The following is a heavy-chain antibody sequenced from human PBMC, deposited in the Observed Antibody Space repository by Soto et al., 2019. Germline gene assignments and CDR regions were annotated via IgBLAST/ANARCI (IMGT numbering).Heavy chain of an antibody. CDR1: GFTFSSYS. CDR3: ARDPTVTTLETHIFDY. Sequence: RGSLRLSCAASGFTFSSYSMNWVRQAPGKGLEWVSYISSSSSTIYYADSVKGRFTISRDNAKNSLYLQMNSLRDEDTAVYYCARDPTVTTLETHIFDYWGQGTLVTVSS. D-gene: IGHD4-17*01. J-gene: IGHJ4*02. V-gene: IGHV3-48*02. CDR2: ISSSSSTI.